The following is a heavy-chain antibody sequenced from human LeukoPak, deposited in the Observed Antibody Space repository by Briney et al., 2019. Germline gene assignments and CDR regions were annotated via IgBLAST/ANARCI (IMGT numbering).Heavy chain of an antibody. V-gene: IGHV5-51*01. CDR2: IYPGDSDT. CDR3: ARLSYSSGWPRGDAFDI. J-gene: IGHJ3*02. Sequence: GESLKISCKGSGYSFTSYWIGWVRQMPGKGLEWMGIIYPGDSDTRYSPSFQGQVTISADKSISTAYLQWSSLKASDTAMYYCARLSYSSGWPRGDAFDIWGQGTMVTVSS. D-gene: IGHD6-19*01. CDR1: GYSFTSYW.